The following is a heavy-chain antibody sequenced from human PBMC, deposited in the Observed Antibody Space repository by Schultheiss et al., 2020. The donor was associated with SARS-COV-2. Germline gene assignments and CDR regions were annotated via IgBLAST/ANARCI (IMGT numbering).Heavy chain of an antibody. D-gene: IGHD3-10*01. CDR2: LHHGGIT. J-gene: IGHJ4*02. CDR1: GGSISSYY. Sequence: SETLSLTCTVSGGSISSYYWGWIRQPPGKGLEWIGELHHGGITKYNPSLKSRLTISEDTSKNQFSLKLSSVTAADTAVYYCARGPGGFEVDYWGQGTLVTVSS. V-gene: IGHV4-59*08. CDR3: ARGPGGFEVDY.